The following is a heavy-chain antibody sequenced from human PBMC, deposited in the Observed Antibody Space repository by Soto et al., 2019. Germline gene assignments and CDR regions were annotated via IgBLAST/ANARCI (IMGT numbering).Heavy chain of an antibody. CDR2: IWYDGSNK. CDR1: GFTFSSYG. V-gene: IGHV3-33*01. D-gene: IGHD2-21*02. J-gene: IGHJ6*02. Sequence: GGSLRLSCAASGFTFSSYGMHWVRQAPGKGLEWVAVIWYDGSNKYYADSVKGRFTISRDNSKNTLYLQMNSLRAEDTAVYYCARDTWGGDLNYGIDVWGQGTTVTVSS. CDR3: ARDTWGGDLNYGIDV.